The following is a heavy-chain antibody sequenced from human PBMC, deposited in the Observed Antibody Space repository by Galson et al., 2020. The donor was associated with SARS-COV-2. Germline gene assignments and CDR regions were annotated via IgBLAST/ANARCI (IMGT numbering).Heavy chain of an antibody. D-gene: IGHD6-25*01. CDR2: IKQDGSDK. CDR3: RAADNGFDV. Sequence: GGSLRLSCSVSGFTFSNYWMSWVRQAPGKGLEWVANIKQDGSDKYYVATVRGRFTISRDNAKNSLYLQTNSLRAEDTALYYCRAADNGFDVWGQGTMVTVSS. CDR1: GFTFSNYW. J-gene: IGHJ3*01. V-gene: IGHV3-7*01.